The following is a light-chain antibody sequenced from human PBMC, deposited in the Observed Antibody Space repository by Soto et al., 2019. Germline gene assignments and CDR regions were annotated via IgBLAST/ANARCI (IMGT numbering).Light chain of an antibody. CDR1: RSDVGAYNY. Sequence: QSVLTQPASVSGSPGQSITISCTGTRSDVGAYNYVSWYQQHPGKAPKLMIYDVSDRPSGVSNRFSGSKSGNTASLTISGLQAEDEADYYCSSYTSSSTLVFGGGTKVTVL. J-gene: IGLJ2*01. CDR3: SSYTSSSTLV. CDR2: DVS. V-gene: IGLV2-14*03.